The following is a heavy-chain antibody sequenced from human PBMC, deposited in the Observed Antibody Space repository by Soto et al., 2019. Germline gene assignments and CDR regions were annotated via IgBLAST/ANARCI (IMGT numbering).Heavy chain of an antibody. D-gene: IGHD2-2*02. Sequence: GSLRLSCAASGFTFSSYSMNWVRQAPGKGLEWVSYISSSSTTIYYADSVKGRFTISRDNAKNSLYLQMNSLRAEDTAVYYCARDRNYCSSTTCYRFVDYWGQGTLVTVSS. CDR1: GFTFSSYS. V-gene: IGHV3-48*01. CDR3: ARDRNYCSSTTCYRFVDY. CDR2: ISSSSTTI. J-gene: IGHJ4*02.